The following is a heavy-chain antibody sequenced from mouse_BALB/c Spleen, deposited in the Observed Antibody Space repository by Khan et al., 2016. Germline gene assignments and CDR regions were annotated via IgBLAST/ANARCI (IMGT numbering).Heavy chain of an antibody. CDR1: GYSITSGYS. V-gene: IGHV3-1*02. D-gene: IGHD2-4*01. J-gene: IGHJ4*01. CDR2: IHYSGST. CDR3: ATWRFLITYYAMNY. Sequence: EVQLQESGPDLVKPSQSLSLTCTVTGYSITSGYSWHWIRQFPGNKLEWMGYIHYSGSTNYNPSLKSRISITRDTSKKQFFLQLHSVTTEDTATNDCATWRFLITYYAMNYWCEGTTVTIAS.